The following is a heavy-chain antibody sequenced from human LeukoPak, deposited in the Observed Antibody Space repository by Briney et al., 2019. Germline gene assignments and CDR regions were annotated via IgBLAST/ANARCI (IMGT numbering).Heavy chain of an antibody. CDR3: ARAASRGYYDSSGYYYLDV. CDR2: IKHDGSEK. D-gene: IGHD3-22*01. Sequence: GGSLRLSCAASGFTFSSYWMSWVRQAPGKGLEWVANIKHDGSEKYYVGSVKGRFTISRDSAKNSLYLQMSSLRADDTAVYYCARAASRGYYDSSGYYYLDVWGQGTTVTVSS. J-gene: IGHJ6*02. CDR1: GFTFSSYW. V-gene: IGHV3-7*05.